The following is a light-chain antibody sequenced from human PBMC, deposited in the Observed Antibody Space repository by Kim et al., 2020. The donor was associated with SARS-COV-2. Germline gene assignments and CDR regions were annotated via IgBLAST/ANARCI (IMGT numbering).Light chain of an antibody. V-gene: IGKV1-5*03. Sequence: DIQMTQSPSTLSASVGDRVTITCRASQSISSWMAWYQQKSGQAPKLLIYKASTLETGVPSRFSGSGSGTEFTLTISSLQPDDFATYYCQQYYTYPYTFGQGTKLEI. CDR1: QSISSW. CDR3: QQYYTYPYT. J-gene: IGKJ2*01. CDR2: KAS.